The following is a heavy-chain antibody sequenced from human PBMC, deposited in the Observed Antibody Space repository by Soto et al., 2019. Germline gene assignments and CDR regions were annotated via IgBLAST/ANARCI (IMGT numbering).Heavy chain of an antibody. CDR1: GFTFSSYW. J-gene: IGHJ3*02. CDR3: ARAGDQLISYAFDI. D-gene: IGHD2-2*01. V-gene: IGHV3-74*01. Sequence: EVQLVESGGGLVQPGGSLRLSCAVSGFTFSSYWMHWVRQAPGKGLVWVSRINSDGSSTSYADSVKGRFTISRDNAKNTLYLQRNSLRAEDTAVYYCARAGDQLISYAFDIRGQGTMVTVSS. CDR2: INSDGSST.